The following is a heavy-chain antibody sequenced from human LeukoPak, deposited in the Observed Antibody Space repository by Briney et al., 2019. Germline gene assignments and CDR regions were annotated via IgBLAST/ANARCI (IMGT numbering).Heavy chain of an antibody. CDR3: AKIVGATSY. CDR2: ISNGGYNT. D-gene: IGHD1-26*01. V-gene: IGHV3-23*01. J-gene: IGHJ4*02. Sequence: GGSLRLSCAVSGFTFSSDARCWVRQAPGKGLEWVSSISNGGYNTYYADSVKGRFTISRDNSKNTLSLQMNSLRAEDTAVYSCAKIVGATSYWGQGTLVTVSS. CDR1: GFTFSSDA.